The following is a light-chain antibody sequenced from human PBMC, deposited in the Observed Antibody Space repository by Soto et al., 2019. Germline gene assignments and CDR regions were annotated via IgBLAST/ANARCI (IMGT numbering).Light chain of an antibody. CDR1: QSVNSN. V-gene: IGKV3-15*01. CDR3: QQYNNWPRGT. Sequence: EIVMTQSPATLSVSPGERATLSCRASQSVNSNLAWYQQKPGQAPRLLIYDASTRATGVLARFSGSGSGTQFTLTISSLQSEDFAVYYCQQYNNWPRGTFGQGTKVEIK. CDR2: DAS. J-gene: IGKJ1*01.